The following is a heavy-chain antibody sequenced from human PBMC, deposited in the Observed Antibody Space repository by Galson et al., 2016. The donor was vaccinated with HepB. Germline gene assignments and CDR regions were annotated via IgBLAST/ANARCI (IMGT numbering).Heavy chain of an antibody. CDR1: GFTFNSYA. V-gene: IGHV3-23*01. CDR3: AKCPPGTRGSLDS. J-gene: IGHJ4*02. Sequence: SLRLSCAGSGFTFNSYAMNWVRQAPGKGLEWISLISDTGHAASYADPVRGRFSIARDNSKNPLYLQMTSLGADDTAVYYCAKCPPGTRGSLDSWGQGTLVTVSS. CDR2: ISDTGHAA. D-gene: IGHD1-14*01.